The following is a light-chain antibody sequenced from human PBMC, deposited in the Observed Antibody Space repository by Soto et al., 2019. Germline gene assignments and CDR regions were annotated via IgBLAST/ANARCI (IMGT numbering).Light chain of an antibody. CDR3: QQLDRYPFT. J-gene: IGKJ4*01. V-gene: IGKV1-9*01. CDR2: SAS. CDR1: LGISGY. Sequence: DIQLTQSPSFLSASVGDRVTMTCRASLGISGYLAWYQQKPGKVPRLLIYSASSLQSGVPSRFSGSGSGTEFTRTISSLQPEDFASYYGQQLDRYPFTFGGGTKVEI.